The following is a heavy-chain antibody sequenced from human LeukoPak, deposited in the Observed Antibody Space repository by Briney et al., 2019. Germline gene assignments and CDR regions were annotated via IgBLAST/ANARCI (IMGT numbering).Heavy chain of an antibody. CDR3: ARLVGDVTTWDC. CDR2: INGSGSFT. J-gene: IGHJ4*02. D-gene: IGHD1-26*01. Sequence: GGSLRLSCAASGFTFSNYVMGWVRQDPGKGLQWVSIINGSGSFTSYADSVKGRLTISRDNSKNTLYLQMNALRGEDTAVYYCARLVGDVTTWDCWGQGTLVTVSS. V-gene: IGHV3-23*05. CDR1: GFTFSNYV.